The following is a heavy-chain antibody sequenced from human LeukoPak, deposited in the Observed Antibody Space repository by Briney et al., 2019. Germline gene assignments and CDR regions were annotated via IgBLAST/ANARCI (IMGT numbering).Heavy chain of an antibody. J-gene: IGHJ4*02. D-gene: IGHD3-10*01. CDR2: ISVSAGST. CDR3: AKDRYYYGSGHSFDY. CDR1: GFTFSTYA. V-gene: IGHV3-23*01. Sequence: PGGSLRLSCAASGFTFSTYAMSWVRQAPGKGLEWVSAISVSAGSTYYADSVKGRFTISRDNSKNTLYLQMNSLRAEDTAVYYCAKDRYYYGSGHSFDYWGQGTLVTVSS.